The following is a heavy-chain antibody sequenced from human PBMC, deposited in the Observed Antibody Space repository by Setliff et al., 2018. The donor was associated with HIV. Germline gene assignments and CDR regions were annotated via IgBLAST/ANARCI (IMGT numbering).Heavy chain of an antibody. Sequence: ASVKVSCKASGYTFNDYGISWVRQAPGHGLEWMGWINAGNGSTKYSQKFQGRVTITRDTSTSTVYMELSSLRSEDTAVYYCARDTGYYDSTVSPPCNWFDPWGQGILVTVSS. D-gene: IGHD3-22*01. CDR1: GYTFNDYG. J-gene: IGHJ5*02. V-gene: IGHV1-18*01. CDR3: ARDTGYYDSTVSPPCNWFDP. CDR2: INAGNGST.